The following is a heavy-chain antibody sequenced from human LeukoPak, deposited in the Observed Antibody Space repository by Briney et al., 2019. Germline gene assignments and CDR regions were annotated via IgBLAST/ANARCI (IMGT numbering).Heavy chain of an antibody. CDR3: AKNSWEHDAFDI. Sequence: GATLRLSCAASGFTFSSYAMSWVRQAPGKGLEWVSAISGSGGSTYYADFVKGRFTISRDNSKNTLYLQMNSLRAEDTAVYYCAKNSWEHDAFDIWGQGTMVTVSS. D-gene: IGHD1-26*01. J-gene: IGHJ3*02. V-gene: IGHV3-23*01. CDR2: ISGSGGST. CDR1: GFTFSSYA.